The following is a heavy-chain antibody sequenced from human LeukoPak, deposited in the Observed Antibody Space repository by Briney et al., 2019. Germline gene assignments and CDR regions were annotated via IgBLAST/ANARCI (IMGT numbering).Heavy chain of an antibody. Sequence: SETLSLTCTVSGGSISSSSYYWGWIRQPPGKGLEWIGSIYYSGSTYYNPSLKSRVTISVDTSKNQFSLKLSSVTAADTAVYCCARDGYSYGGDYYYYMDVWGKGTTVTVSS. CDR3: ARDGYSYGGDYYYYMDV. CDR1: GGSISSSSYY. D-gene: IGHD5-18*01. CDR2: IYYSGST. J-gene: IGHJ6*03. V-gene: IGHV4-39*02.